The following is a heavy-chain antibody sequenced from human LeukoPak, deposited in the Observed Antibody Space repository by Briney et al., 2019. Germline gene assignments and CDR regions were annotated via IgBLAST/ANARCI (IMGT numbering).Heavy chain of an antibody. CDR2: IRSKANSYAT. V-gene: IGHV3-73*01. D-gene: IGHD6-13*01. Sequence: GGSLRLSCAASGFTFSGSAMHWVRQASGKGLEWVGRIRSKANSYATAYAASVKGRFTISRDDSKNTAYLQTNSLKTEDTAVYYCTRLIAAAKKFDYWGQGTLVTVSS. CDR1: GFTFSGSA. CDR3: TRLIAAAKKFDY. J-gene: IGHJ4*02.